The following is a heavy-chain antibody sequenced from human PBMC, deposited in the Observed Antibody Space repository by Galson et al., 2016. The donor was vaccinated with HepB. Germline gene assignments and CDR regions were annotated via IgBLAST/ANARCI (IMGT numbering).Heavy chain of an antibody. CDR3: AREPQEQPDFCTFDY. CDR1: GYTFTDYW. D-gene: IGHD3-3*01. V-gene: IGHV1-2*02. CDR2: INPNNGGT. J-gene: IGHJ4*02. Sequence: SVKVSCKASGYTFTDYWMHWLRQAPGEGLEWMGWINPNNGGTNFAQKFQGRVTMTRDTSINTAYMELSRLSSDDTAVYFCAREPQEQPDFCTFDYWGQGTQVTVSS.